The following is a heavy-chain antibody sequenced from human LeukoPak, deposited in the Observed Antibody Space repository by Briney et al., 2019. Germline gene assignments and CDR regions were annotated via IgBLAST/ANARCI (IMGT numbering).Heavy chain of an antibody. D-gene: IGHD4-11*01. V-gene: IGHV4-59*01. CDR1: GGSISSYY. J-gene: IGHJ3*02. Sequence: SETLSLTCTVSGGSISSYYWSWIRQPPGKGLEWIGYIYYSGSTNYNPSLKSRVTISVDTSKNQFSLKLSSVTAADTAVYYCARGLLQSPNSLDRAFDIWGQGTMVTVSS. CDR3: ARGLLQSPNSLDRAFDI. CDR2: IYYSGST.